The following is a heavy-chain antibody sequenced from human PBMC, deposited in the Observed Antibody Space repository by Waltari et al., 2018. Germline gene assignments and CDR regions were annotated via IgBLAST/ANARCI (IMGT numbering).Heavy chain of an antibody. V-gene: IGHV3-74*01. CDR3: GRREGGVTMVRGIEY. CDR1: GFTFLSCW. CDR2: NNCDGSGT. J-gene: IGHJ4*02. Sequence: EVQLVESGGGLIQPGGSLRVSWAASGFTFLSCWMHWVRKAPGKGLVWGARNNCDGSGTSYADSVKGRFTISRDNAKNTLYLQMNSLRAEDTAVYYCGRREGGVTMVRGIEYWGQGTLVTVSS. D-gene: IGHD3-10*01.